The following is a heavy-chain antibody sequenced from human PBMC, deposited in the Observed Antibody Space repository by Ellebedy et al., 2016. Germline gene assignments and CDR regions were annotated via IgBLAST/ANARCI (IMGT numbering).Heavy chain of an antibody. CDR3: ARDRKNYSSGWRQDDAFDI. CDR2: MNPNSGNT. CDR1: GYTFTSYD. J-gene: IGHJ3*02. V-gene: IGHV1-8*01. Sequence: ASVKVSXXASGYTFTSYDINWVRQATGQGLEWMGWMNPNSGNTGYAQKFQGRVTMTRNTSISTAYMEVSSLRSEDTAVYYCARDRKNYSSGWRQDDAFDIWGQGTMVTVSS. D-gene: IGHD6-19*01.